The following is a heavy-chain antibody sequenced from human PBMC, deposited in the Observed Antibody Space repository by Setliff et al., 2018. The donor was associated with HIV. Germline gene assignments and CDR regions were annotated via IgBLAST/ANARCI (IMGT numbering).Heavy chain of an antibody. V-gene: IGHV4-38-2*02. CDR2: IYQTGST. J-gene: IGHJ4*02. CDR3: ARYSTLTTNFDY. CDR1: GYSISSGYY. Sequence: SETLSLTCTVSGYSISSGYYWGWIRQPPGKGLEWIASIYQTGSTNYNPSLKSRVTISLDMSKNQFSLKMTSVTAADTAVYYCARYSTLTTNFDYWGQGTLVTVSS. D-gene: IGHD4-17*01.